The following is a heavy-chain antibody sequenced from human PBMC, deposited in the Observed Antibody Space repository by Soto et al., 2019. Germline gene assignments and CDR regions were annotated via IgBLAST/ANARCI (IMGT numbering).Heavy chain of an antibody. J-gene: IGHJ6*02. D-gene: IGHD3-9*01. CDR2: IYYSGST. Sequence: SETLSLTCTVSGGSISSYYWSWIRQPPGKGLEWIGYIYYSGSTNYNPSLKSRVTISVDTSKNRFSLKLSSVTAADTAVYYCASSPYYDILTGYYNSYYYYGMDVWGQGTTVTVSS. V-gene: IGHV4-59*01. CDR3: ASSPYYDILTGYYNSYYYYGMDV. CDR1: GGSISSYY.